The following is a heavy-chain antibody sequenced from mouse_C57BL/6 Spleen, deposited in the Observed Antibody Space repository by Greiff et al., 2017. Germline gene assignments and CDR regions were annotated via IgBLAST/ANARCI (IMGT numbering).Heavy chain of an antibody. V-gene: IGHV1-62-2*01. D-gene: IGHD2-1*01. CDR1: GYTFTEYT. Sequence: VQLQQSGAELVKPGASVKLSCKASGYTFTEYTIHWVKQRSGQGLVWIGWFYPGSGSIKYNEKFKDKDTLTADKSSRTGYMELSRWKSEDSAVYFCARHDYYYGILDYWSQGTTLTVSS. CDR3: ARHDYYYGILDY. CDR2: FYPGSGSI. J-gene: IGHJ2*01.